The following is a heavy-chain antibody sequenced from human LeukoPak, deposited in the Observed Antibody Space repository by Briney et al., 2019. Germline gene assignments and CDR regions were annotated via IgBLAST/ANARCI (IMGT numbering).Heavy chain of an antibody. V-gene: IGHV3-48*03. CDR3: AGRTHRDGYNYFGY. CDR2: ISNRGDTI. D-gene: IGHD5-24*01. Sequence: GGSLRLSCAASGFTFSSYEMNWVRQAPGKGLEWVSYISNRGDTIFYADSVKGRFIISRDNAKNSLYLQMNSLRAEDTAVYYCAGRTHRDGYNYFGYWGQGTLVTVSS. J-gene: IGHJ4*02. CDR1: GFTFSSYE.